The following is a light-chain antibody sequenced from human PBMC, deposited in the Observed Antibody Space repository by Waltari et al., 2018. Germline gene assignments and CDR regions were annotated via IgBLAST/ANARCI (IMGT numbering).Light chain of an antibody. CDR1: SGHSSYA. J-gene: IGLJ3*02. Sequence: QLVLTQSPSASASLGASAKLTCTLSSGHSSYAIAWHQQQPATGPRYLMTLNSDGSHSKEDGIPDRFAGSSSGAERYLTISSLQSEDEADYYCQTWGTGIRVFGGGTKLTVL. V-gene: IGLV4-69*01. CDR3: QTWGTGIRV. CDR2: LNSDGSH.